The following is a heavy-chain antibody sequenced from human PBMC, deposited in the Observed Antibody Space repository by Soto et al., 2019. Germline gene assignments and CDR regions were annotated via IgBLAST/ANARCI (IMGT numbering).Heavy chain of an antibody. CDR3: ARDRDDYGSGNYYNRIDF. V-gene: IGHV1-69*01. Sequence: VQLVQSGAEVKKPGSSVKVSCKASGGIFSTYAISWLRQAPGQGLEWMGGIIPIFGTPNYAQRFQGRVTIIADESTSTAYMELSRLRSEDTAVYYCARDRDDYGSGNYYNRIDFWGQGTLVTVSS. CDR1: GGIFSTYA. D-gene: IGHD3-10*01. J-gene: IGHJ4*02. CDR2: IIPIFGTP.